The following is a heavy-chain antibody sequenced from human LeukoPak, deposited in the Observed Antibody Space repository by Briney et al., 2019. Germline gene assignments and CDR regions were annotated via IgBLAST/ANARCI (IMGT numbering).Heavy chain of an antibody. CDR1: GGSISSSGYY. J-gene: IGHJ4*02. CDR3: ARDSASSGWYPPHNDY. D-gene: IGHD6-19*01. CDR2: IYYSGST. Sequence: NTSETLSLTCTVSGGSISSSGYYWGWIRQPPGKGLEWIGSIYYSGSTYYNPSLKSRVVISVDTSKNQFSLKLNSVTAADTAVYYCARDSASSGWYPPHNDYWGQGTLVTVSS. V-gene: IGHV4-39*07.